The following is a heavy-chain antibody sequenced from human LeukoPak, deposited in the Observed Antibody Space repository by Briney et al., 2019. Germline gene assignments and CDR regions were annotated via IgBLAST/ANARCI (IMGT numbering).Heavy chain of an antibody. CDR2: ISGSGGNT. CDR1: GFTFSNYA. V-gene: IGHV3-23*01. CDR3: TRSTRIVYYFDY. J-gene: IGHJ4*02. D-gene: IGHD5/OR15-5a*01. Sequence: GGSLRLSRAASGFTFSNYAMNWVRQAPGKGLECVSVISGSGGNTYYADSVKGRFTISRDNSKNTLYLQMNSLRAEDTAVYYCTRSTRIVYYFDYWGQGTLVSVSS.